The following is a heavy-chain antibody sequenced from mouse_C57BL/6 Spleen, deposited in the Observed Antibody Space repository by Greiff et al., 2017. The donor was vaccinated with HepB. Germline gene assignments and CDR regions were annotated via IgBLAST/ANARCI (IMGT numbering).Heavy chain of an antibody. CDR3: AMGYDYDEGTGAMDY. CDR1: GYTFTSYW. Sequence: QVQLQQPGAELVKPGASVKMSCKASGYTFTSYWITWVKQRPGQGLEWIGDIYPGSGSTNYNEKFKSKATLTVDTSSSTAYMQLSSLTSEDSAVYYCAMGYDYDEGTGAMDYWGQGTSVTVSS. V-gene: IGHV1-55*01. D-gene: IGHD2-4*01. J-gene: IGHJ4*01. CDR2: IYPGSGST.